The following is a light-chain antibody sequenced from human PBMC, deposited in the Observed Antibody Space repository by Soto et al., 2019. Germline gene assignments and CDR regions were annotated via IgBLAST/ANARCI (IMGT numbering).Light chain of an antibody. CDR3: QQYGSSPWT. V-gene: IGKV3-20*01. J-gene: IGKJ1*01. CDR2: GAS. CDR1: QSVSSSY. Sequence: EIAMTQSPVTLSVSPGERVTLSCRASQSVSSSYLAWYQQKPGQAPRLLIYGASSRATGIPDRFSGSGSGTEFTLTISRLEPEDFAVYYCQQYGSSPWTFGQGTKVEIK.